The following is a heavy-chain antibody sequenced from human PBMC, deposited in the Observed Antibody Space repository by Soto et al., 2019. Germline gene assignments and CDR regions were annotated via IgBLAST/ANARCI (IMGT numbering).Heavy chain of an antibody. Sequence: PGGSLRLSWAASGFTFSSYGMHWVRQAPGKGLEWVAVISYDGSNKYYADSVKGRFTISRDNSKNTLYLQMNSLRAEDTAVYYCAKDRGYSYGYFDYWGQGTLVTVSS. J-gene: IGHJ4*02. CDR3: AKDRGYSYGYFDY. CDR1: GFTFSSYG. CDR2: ISYDGSNK. D-gene: IGHD5-18*01. V-gene: IGHV3-30*18.